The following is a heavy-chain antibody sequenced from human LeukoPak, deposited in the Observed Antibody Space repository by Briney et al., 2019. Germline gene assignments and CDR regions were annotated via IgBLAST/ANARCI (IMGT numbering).Heavy chain of an antibody. J-gene: IGHJ4*02. CDR3: ARDYLTVGATYYFDY. CDR2: ISSSGSTM. V-gene: IGHV3-48*03. CDR1: GFTFSSCE. Sequence: GESLKISCAASGFTFSSCEMNWVRQAPGKGLEWVSYISSSGSTMYYADSVKGRFTISRDNAKNSLYLQMNSLRAEDTAVYYCARDYLTVGATYYFDYWGQGTLVTVSS. D-gene: IGHD1-26*01.